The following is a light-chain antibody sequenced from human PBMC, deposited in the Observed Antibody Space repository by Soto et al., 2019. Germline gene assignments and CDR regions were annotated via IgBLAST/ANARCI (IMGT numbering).Light chain of an antibody. CDR3: HQYASSPWT. V-gene: IGKV4-1*01. J-gene: IGKJ1*01. CDR2: WAS. Sequence: DIVMTQSPASLALSLGERATINCKSSQSVLYSPNNKNYLAWYQQKPGQPPKLLLYWASMRESGIPDRFSGSASGTDFTLTNSSLQAEDVAVYYCHQYASSPWTFGPGTKVEIK. CDR1: QSVLYSPNNKNY.